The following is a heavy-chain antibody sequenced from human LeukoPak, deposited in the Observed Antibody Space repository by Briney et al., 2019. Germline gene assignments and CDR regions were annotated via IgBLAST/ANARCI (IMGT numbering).Heavy chain of an antibody. CDR3: ARDTMRGAAGFDY. CDR1: GFTFSSYS. J-gene: IGHJ4*02. Sequence: TGGSLRLSCAASGFTFSSYSMNWVRQAPGKGLEWVSSISSSSSYIYYADSVKGRFTISRDNAKNSLYLQMNSLRAEDTAVYYCARDTMRGAAGFDYWGQGTLVTVSS. CDR2: ISSSSSYI. V-gene: IGHV3-21*01. D-gene: IGHD6-13*01.